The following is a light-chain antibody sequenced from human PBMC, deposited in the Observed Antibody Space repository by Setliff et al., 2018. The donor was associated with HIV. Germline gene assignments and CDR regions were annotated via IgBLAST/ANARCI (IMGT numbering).Light chain of an antibody. CDR3: NSYRSRSTYV. Sequence: QSVLTQPPSVPGAPGQGVTISCTGSSSNIGTGYDVHWYQQLPGRAPKLLIYGNTNRPSGVPDRFSGSKSGTSASLAITGLQAEDEADYYCNSYRSRSTYVFGTGTKVTVL. CDR1: SSNIGTGYD. V-gene: IGLV1-40*01. J-gene: IGLJ1*01. CDR2: GNT.